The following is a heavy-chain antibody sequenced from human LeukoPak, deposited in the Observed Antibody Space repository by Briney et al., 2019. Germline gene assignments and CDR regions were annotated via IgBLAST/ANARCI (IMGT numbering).Heavy chain of an antibody. CDR3: VRGSSGTVVRGVSWAWFDP. Sequence: GGSLRLSCAASGFPFSIYWMTWVRQAPGKGLEWVANIKPDGSEKYYVDSVKGRFTISRDNAKNSLYLQMNSLRAEDTAVYYCVRGSSGTVVRGVSWAWFDPWGQGTLVSVSS. CDR1: GFPFSIYW. V-gene: IGHV3-7*05. CDR2: IKPDGSEK. D-gene: IGHD3-10*01. J-gene: IGHJ5*02.